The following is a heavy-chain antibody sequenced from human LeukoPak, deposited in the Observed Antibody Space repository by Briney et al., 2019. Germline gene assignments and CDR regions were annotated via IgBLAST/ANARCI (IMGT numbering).Heavy chain of an antibody. CDR1: GFTVSSYY. CDR2: IYSGGST. CDR3: TRDQEGYYGSVSNDY. J-gene: IGHJ4*02. D-gene: IGHD3-10*01. V-gene: IGHV3-66*01. Sequence: GGSLRLSCAASGFTVSSYYMSWVRQAPGKGLEWVSVIYSGGSTYYADSVKGRFTTSRHNSKNTLYLQMNSLRAEDTAVYYCTRDQEGYYGSVSNDYWGQGTLVTVSS.